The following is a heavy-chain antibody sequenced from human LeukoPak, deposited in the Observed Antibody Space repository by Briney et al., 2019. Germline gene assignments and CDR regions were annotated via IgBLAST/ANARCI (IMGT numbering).Heavy chain of an antibody. D-gene: IGHD3-22*01. CDR2: INPNSGGT. J-gene: IGHJ4*02. CDR1: GYTFTGYY. Sequence: ASVKVSCKASGYTFTGYYMHWVRQAPGQGLEWMGWINPNSGGTNYAQKFQGRVTMTRDTSISTAYMELSRLRSDDTAVYYCARRGGNYYDSSGYFGWWGQGTLVTVSS. V-gene: IGHV1-2*02. CDR3: ARRGGNYYDSSGYFGW.